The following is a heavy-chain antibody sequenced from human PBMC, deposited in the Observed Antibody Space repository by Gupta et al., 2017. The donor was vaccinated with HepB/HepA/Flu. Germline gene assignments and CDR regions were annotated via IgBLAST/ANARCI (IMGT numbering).Heavy chain of an antibody. CDR3: ARDLTMGRVAVAGSSGDY. Sequence: EVQLVESGGGLVQPGGSLRLSCAASGFTFSSYEMNWVRQAPGKGLEWVSYISSSGSTIYYADSVKGRFTISRDNAKNSLYLQMNSLRAEDTAVYYCARDLTMGRVAVAGSSGDYWGQGTLVTVSS. J-gene: IGHJ4*02. D-gene: IGHD6-19*01. V-gene: IGHV3-48*03. CDR2: ISSSGSTI. CDR1: GFTFSSYE.